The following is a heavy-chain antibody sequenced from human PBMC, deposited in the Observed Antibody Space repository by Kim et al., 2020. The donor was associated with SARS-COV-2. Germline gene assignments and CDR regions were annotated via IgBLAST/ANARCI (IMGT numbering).Heavy chain of an antibody. V-gene: IGHV4-31*03. CDR1: GGSISSGGYY. J-gene: IGHJ5*02. Sequence: SETLSLTCTVSGGSISSGGYYWSWIRQHPGKGLEWIGYIYYSGSTYYNPSLKSRVTISVDTSKNQFSLKLSSVTAADTAVYYCAREYYGSGSYYMGKEGNWFDPWGQGTLVTVSS. CDR2: IYYSGST. CDR3: AREYYGSGSYYMGKEGNWFDP. D-gene: IGHD3-10*01.